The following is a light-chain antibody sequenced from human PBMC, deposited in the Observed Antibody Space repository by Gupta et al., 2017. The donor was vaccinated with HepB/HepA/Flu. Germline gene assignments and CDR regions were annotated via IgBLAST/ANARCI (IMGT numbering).Light chain of an antibody. CDR1: SSNIGNNY. J-gene: IGLJ2*01. Sequence: QSVLTQPPSVSAASGQKVTTSCPGSSSNIGNNYVSWYQQHPGTAPKLLIYDSNKRPSGIPDRFSGSKSGTSATLGITGLQTGDEADYYCGTWDSSLSAVVFGGGTKLTVL. V-gene: IGLV1-51*01. CDR3: GTWDSSLSAVV. CDR2: DSN.